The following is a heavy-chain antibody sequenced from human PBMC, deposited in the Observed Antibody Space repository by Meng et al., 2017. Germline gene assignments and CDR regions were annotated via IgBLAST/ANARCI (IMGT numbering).Heavy chain of an antibody. Sequence: QGVLVQSGADVRKPGASVKVSCKPSGYNFPDYYIHWVRRAPGQGLEWMGRINPKSGDTHYAQKFQARVTMTGDTSISTAYMELSGLRSDDTAMYYCARDEDISAAGKLFGDYWGQGTLVTVSS. CDR1: GYNFPDYY. J-gene: IGHJ4*02. CDR3: ARDEDISAAGKLFGDY. V-gene: IGHV1-2*06. CDR2: INPKSGDT. D-gene: IGHD6-25*01.